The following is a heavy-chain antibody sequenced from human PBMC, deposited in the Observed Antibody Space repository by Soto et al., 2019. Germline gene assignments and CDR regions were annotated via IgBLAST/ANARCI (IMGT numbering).Heavy chain of an antibody. J-gene: IGHJ5*02. D-gene: IGHD2-21*01. CDR1: GYIFTSYG. CDR3: ARVGDIVVVGPWFDP. V-gene: IGHV1-18*01. CDR2: ISADNGDT. Sequence: ASVKVSCKASGYIFTSYGISWVLQAPGQGLEWMGSISADNGDTKSAQKFQGRVTMTTDTSTNTGHMELRGLRYDDTAVYYCARVGDIVVVGPWFDPWGQGTLVTVSS.